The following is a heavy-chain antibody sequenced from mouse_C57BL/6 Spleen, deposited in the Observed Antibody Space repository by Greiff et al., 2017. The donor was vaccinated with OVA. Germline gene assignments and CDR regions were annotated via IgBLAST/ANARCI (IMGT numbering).Heavy chain of an antibody. D-gene: IGHD2-3*01. J-gene: IGHJ3*01. V-gene: IGHV3-6*01. Sequence: VQLQQSGPGLVKPSQSLSLTCSATGYSITSGYFWNWIRQFPGNKLECMGFIRYDGSNNYNPSLKNQITLTPDTSKNQFFLKLNSVTTEDTATYYCARDRDGYYAYWGQGTLVTVSA. CDR2: IRYDGSN. CDR1: GYSITSGYF. CDR3: ARDRDGYYAY.